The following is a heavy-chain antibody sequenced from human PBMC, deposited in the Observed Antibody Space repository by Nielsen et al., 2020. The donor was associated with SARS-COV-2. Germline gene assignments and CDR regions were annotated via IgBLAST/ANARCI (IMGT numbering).Heavy chain of an antibody. CDR3: ASAPRSLVSAPWDY. Sequence: GASMKICSAASGIIFRTYTLIWVRQPRGKWLEWVSAISAGGDTTQYADFGKGRFAISRDNSTNTVYLQMSRVSVEDTAVYYCASAPRSLVSAPWDYWCQATLVTVSS. CDR2: ISAGGDTT. D-gene: IGHD2-8*01. V-gene: IGHV3-23*01. J-gene: IGHJ4*02. CDR1: GIIFRTYT.